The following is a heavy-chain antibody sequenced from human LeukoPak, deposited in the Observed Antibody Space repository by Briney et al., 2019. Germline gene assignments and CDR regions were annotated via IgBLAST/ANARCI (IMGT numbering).Heavy chain of an antibody. CDR1: GGSINTYC. V-gene: IGHV4-59*01. Sequence: SGTLSLTCTGSGGSINTYCWSWIRQPPGKGLEWIGYVYYSGTANYNPSLKSRVVISVDTSKNQFSLKLTSVTAADTAVYYCARSLYGGSFYYFDYWGQGTLVTVSS. CDR3: ARSLYGGSFYYFDY. J-gene: IGHJ4*02. CDR2: VYYSGTA. D-gene: IGHD1-26*01.